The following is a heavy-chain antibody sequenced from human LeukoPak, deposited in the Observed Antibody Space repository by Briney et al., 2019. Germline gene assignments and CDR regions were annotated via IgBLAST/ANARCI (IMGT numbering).Heavy chain of an antibody. Sequence: GGSLRLSCVGSEFTFSSYSMSWVRQSPGKGLEWVSSIDRGGTFKYYADSVKGRFTISRDNAKNSLYLQMNSLRDEDTAVYYCAREGETWGILIWGQGTMVTVSS. J-gene: IGHJ3*02. D-gene: IGHD7-27*01. CDR2: IDRGGTFK. CDR1: EFTFSSYS. V-gene: IGHV3-21*01. CDR3: AREGETWGILI.